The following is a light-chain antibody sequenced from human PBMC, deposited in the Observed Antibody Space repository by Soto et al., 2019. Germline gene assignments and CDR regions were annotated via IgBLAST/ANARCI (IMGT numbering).Light chain of an antibody. Sequence: QSALTQPASVSGSPGQSITISCTGTSSDVGGYNYVSWYQQPPDKAPKLIIYDVSNLPSGVSNRFSGSTSGNTASLTSSGLKAEDEAAYDCSSYTSSDVVIFGGGTKGTVL. V-gene: IGLV2-14*01. CDR3: SSYTSSDVVI. J-gene: IGLJ2*01. CDR1: SSDVGGYNY. CDR2: DVS.